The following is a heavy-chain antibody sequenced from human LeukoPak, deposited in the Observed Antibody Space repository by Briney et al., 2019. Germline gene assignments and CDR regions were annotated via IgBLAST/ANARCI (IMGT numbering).Heavy chain of an antibody. J-gene: IGHJ6*02. CDR3: ARDPTGYGMDV. Sequence: SETLSLTCTVSGGSIRSGDYYWSWIRQPPGKGLEWIGYIFYSGSPYYNPSLKSRVTISVDTSKNQFSLNLSSVTAADTAVYYCARDPTGYGMDVWGQGTTVTVSS. V-gene: IGHV4-30-4*01. CDR1: GGSIRSGDYY. CDR2: IFYSGSP.